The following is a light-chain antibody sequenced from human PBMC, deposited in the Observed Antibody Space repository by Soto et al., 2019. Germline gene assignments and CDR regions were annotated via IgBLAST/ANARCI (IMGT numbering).Light chain of an antibody. CDR3: AAWDDSLNGLYV. J-gene: IGLJ1*01. CDR1: SSNIGSNT. V-gene: IGLV1-44*01. CDR2: SNN. Sequence: QSVLTQPPSASGTPGQRVTISCSGSSSNIGSNTVNWYQQLPGTAPKLLIYSNNQRPSGVPDRLSGSKSATSASLAISGLQSEDEDDYYCAAWDDSLNGLYVFGTGTKLTVL.